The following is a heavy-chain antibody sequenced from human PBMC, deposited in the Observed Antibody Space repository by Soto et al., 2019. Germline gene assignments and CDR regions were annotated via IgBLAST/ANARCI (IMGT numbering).Heavy chain of an antibody. CDR1: GCTFSTYA. D-gene: IGHD2-2*01. J-gene: IGHJ6*02. CDR2: IAASDGAT. CDR3: AKHLHIVVRYSPIFYFYGLDV. Sequence: VGSLRLSCVASGCTFSTYAMSWVRQSPGKGLEWVAGIAASDGATYYADSVKGRFTISRDNSKNTLYLQMNSPRAEDTAVYYCAKHLHIVVRYSPIFYFYGLDVWGQGTTVTVSS. V-gene: IGHV3-23*01.